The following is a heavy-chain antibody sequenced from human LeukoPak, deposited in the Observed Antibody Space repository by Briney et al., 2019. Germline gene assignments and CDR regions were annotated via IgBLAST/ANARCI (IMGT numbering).Heavy chain of an antibody. D-gene: IGHD6-13*01. CDR1: GYTFTSYA. J-gene: IGHJ4*02. CDR3: ATFPGYSSSWYPAADDY. Sequence: GASVKVSCKASGYTFTSYAMNWVRQAPGQGLEWMGWINTNTGNPTYAQGFTGRFVFSLDTSVSTAYLQISSLKAEDTAVYYCATFPGYSSSWYPAADDYWGQGTLVTVSS. V-gene: IGHV7-4-1*02. CDR2: INTNTGNP.